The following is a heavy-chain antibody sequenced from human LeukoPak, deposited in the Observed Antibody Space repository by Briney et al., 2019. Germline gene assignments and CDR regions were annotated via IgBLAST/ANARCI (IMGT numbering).Heavy chain of an antibody. D-gene: IGHD5-18*01. CDR1: GGPISSYY. Sequence: SETLSLTCTVSGGPISSYYWSWIRQPPGKGLEWIEYFYYSGSTNYNPSLKSRVTISVDTSKNQFSLKMSSVTAADTAVYCCASGTLDVDTAMQSDYWGQGTLVTVSP. J-gene: IGHJ4*02. CDR3: ASGTLDVDTAMQSDY. CDR2: FYYSGST. V-gene: IGHV4-59*08.